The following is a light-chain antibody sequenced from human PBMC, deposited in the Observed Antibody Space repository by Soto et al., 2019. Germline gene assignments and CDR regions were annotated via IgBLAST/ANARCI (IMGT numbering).Light chain of an antibody. CDR1: SSDIGGYDY. J-gene: IGLJ2*01. CDR3: NSYTSVTTLGV. Sequence: QSALTQPASVSGSPGQSITISCTGTSSDIGGYDYVSWYQQHPGKAPKLVIYAVSNRPSGVSNRFSGSKSGNTASLTISGLQAEDEAHYYCNSYTSVTTLGVFGGGTKLTVL. V-gene: IGLV2-14*01. CDR2: AVS.